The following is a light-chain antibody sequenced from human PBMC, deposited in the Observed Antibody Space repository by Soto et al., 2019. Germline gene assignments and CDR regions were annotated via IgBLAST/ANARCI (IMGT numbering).Light chain of an antibody. CDR1: QSVSNNY. V-gene: IGKV3-20*01. CDR3: QQYGSSGT. Sequence: EIALTQSPATLSLSQGESSTLSCKASQSVSNNYLAWYQQKPGQAPRLLIYAASNRATGIPDRFSGSGSGTDFTLTISRLEPEDFAVYYCQQYGSSGTFGQGTKVDIK. CDR2: AAS. J-gene: IGKJ1*01.